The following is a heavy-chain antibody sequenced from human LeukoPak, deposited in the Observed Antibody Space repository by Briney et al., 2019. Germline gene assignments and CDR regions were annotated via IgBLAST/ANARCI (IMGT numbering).Heavy chain of an antibody. V-gene: IGHV3-15*01. CDR1: GFTFNNAW. D-gene: IGHD6-19*01. J-gene: IGHJ4*02. CDR3: TTEPDTDLAVSETGLDY. CDR2: IKSKTDGGTT. Sequence: GGSLRLSCAVSGFTFNNAWMTWVRQAPGKGLEWVGRIKSKTDGGTTDYAAPVKGRFTISRDDSKNTVYLHMNSLKTEDTAVYYCTTEPDTDLAVSETGLDYWGQGTLVTVSS.